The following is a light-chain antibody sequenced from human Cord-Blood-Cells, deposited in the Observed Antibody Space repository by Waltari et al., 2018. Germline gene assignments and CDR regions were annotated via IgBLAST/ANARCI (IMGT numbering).Light chain of an antibody. Sequence: IVMTQSPATLSVPRGERATLSCRASQSVSSNLAWYQQKPGQAPRLLIYGASTRATGIPARFSGSGSGTEFTLTISSLQSEDFAVYYCQQYNNWPPLTFGGGTKVEIK. J-gene: IGKJ4*01. V-gene: IGKV3-15*01. CDR2: GAS. CDR1: QSVSSN. CDR3: QQYNNWPPLT.